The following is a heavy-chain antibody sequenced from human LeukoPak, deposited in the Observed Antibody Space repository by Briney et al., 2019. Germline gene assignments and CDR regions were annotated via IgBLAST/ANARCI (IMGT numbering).Heavy chain of an antibody. CDR1: DGSISSSSYY. V-gene: IGHV4-39*01. CDR3: ARHCGSTSCYGTPIFDY. J-gene: IGHJ4*02. D-gene: IGHD2-2*01. CDR2: IYYSGST. Sequence: SETLSLTCTVSDGSISSSSYYWGWIRQPPGKGLEWIGSIYYSGSTYYNPSLKSRVTISVDTSKNQFSLKLSSVTAADTTIYYCARHCGSTSCYGTPIFDYWGQGILVTVSS.